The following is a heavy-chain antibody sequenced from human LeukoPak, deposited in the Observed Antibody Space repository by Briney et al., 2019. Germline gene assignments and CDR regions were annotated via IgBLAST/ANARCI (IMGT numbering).Heavy chain of an antibody. CDR1: GYTFTSYY. CDR3: ARDRGYCSSTRCYSYYYYSMDV. J-gene: IGHJ6*04. V-gene: IGHV1-46*01. CDR2: INPSGGST. D-gene: IGHD2-2*01. Sequence: GASVKVSCKASGYTFTSYYMHWVRQAPGQGLEWMGIINPSGGSTSYAQKFQGRVTMTRDTSTSTVYMELSSLRSEDTAVYYCARDRGYCSSTRCYSYYYYSMDVWGKGTTSPSPQ.